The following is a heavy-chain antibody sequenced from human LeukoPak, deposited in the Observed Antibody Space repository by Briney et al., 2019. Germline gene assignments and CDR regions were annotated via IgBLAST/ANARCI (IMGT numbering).Heavy chain of an antibody. CDR3: ARDRRYYDSSGYFDY. CDR2: IYCSGST. V-gene: IGHV4-59*01. J-gene: IGHJ4*02. Sequence: SETLSLTCTVSGGSISSYYWSWIRQPPGKGLEWIGYIYCSGSTNYNPSLKSRVTISVDTSKNQFPLKLSSVTAADTAVYYCARDRRYYDSSGYFDYWGQGTLVTVSS. CDR1: GGSISSYY. D-gene: IGHD3-22*01.